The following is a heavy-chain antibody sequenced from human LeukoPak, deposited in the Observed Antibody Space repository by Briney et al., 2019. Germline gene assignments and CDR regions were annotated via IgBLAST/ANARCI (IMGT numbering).Heavy chain of an antibody. J-gene: IGHJ4*02. CDR3: ARVFEDTAMGLYYFDY. CDR2: INHSGST. CDR1: GGSFSGYY. Sequence: PSETLSLTCAVYGGSFSGYYWSWIRQPPGKGLEWIGEINHSGSTNYNPSLKSRVTISVDTSKNQFSLKLSSVAAADTAVYYCARVFEDTAMGLYYFDYWGQGTLVTVSS. D-gene: IGHD5-18*01. V-gene: IGHV4-34*01.